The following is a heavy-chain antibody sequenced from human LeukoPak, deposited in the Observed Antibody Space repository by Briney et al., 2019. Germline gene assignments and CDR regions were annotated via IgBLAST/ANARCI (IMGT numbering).Heavy chain of an antibody. CDR1: GGSISSYY. CDR2: IYYSGST. V-gene: IGHV4-59*01. Sequence: SETLSLTCTVSGGSISSYYWSWIRQPPGKGLEWIGYIYYSGSTNYNPSLKSRVTISVDTSKNQFSLKLSSVTAADTAVYYCAASSGSYFNDAFDIWGQGTMVTVSS. CDR3: AASSGSYFNDAFDI. J-gene: IGHJ3*02. D-gene: IGHD3-10*01.